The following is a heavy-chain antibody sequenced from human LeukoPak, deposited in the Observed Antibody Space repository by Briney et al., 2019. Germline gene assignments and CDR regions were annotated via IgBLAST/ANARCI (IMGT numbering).Heavy chain of an antibody. D-gene: IGHD6-19*01. CDR1: GFTFSSYA. CDR3: ARGPSPVPGLAQYFDY. CDR2: ISSSISYI. J-gene: IGHJ4*02. V-gene: IGHV3-21*01. Sequence: GGSLRLSCAASGFTFSSYAMSWVRQAPGKGLEWVSSISSSISYIYYADSVKGRFTISRDNAKNSLYLQMNSPRAEDTAVYYCARGPSPVPGLAQYFDYWGQGTLVTVSS.